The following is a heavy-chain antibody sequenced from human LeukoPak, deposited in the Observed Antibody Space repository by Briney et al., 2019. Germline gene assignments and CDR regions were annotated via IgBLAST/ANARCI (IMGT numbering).Heavy chain of an antibody. CDR2: INHSGST. CDR3: ARGTPPSATNDY. J-gene: IGHJ4*02. V-gene: IGHV4-34*01. Sequence: SETLSLTCAVYGGSFRGYYWSWIRQPPGKGLEWIGEINHSGSTNYNPSLKSRVTISVDTSKNQFSLKLSSVTAADTAVYYCARGTPPSATNDYWGQGTLVTVSS. D-gene: IGHD2-8*01. CDR1: GGSFRGYY.